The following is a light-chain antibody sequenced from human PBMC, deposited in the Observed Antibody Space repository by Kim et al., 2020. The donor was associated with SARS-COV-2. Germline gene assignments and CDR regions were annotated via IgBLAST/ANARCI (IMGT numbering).Light chain of an antibody. CDR1: SHRNDY. Sequence: ALGRTGRITSQGDSHRNDYASWYKQKPGKAPRLVIYGQGNRPSGIPDRFSASRSGNTTSMTITGAQAEDEADYYCNSRDSSGNHGVFGGGTKLTVL. J-gene: IGLJ3*02. CDR2: GQG. CDR3: NSRDSSGNHGV. V-gene: IGLV3-19*01.